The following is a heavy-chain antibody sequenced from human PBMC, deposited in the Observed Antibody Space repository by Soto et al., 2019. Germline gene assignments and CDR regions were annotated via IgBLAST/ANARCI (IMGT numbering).Heavy chain of an antibody. V-gene: IGHV4-31*11. CDR1: GGSMTGGDYF. D-gene: IGHD6-13*01. Sequence: PSETLSLTCAVSGGSMTGGDYFWSWIRQDPGKGLEWIGYIHYSGRTYYKPSLQSRVSISLDTSKSQFSLRLSSLTVADTAVYYCTTEGQQLALDYWGQGTLVTVSS. CDR3: TTEGQQLALDY. J-gene: IGHJ4*02. CDR2: IHYSGRT.